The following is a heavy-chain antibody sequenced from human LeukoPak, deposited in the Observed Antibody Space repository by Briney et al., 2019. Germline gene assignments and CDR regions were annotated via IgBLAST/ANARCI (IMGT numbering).Heavy chain of an antibody. CDR3: AGRRSSGWYAY. V-gene: IGHV3-53*01. CDR1: GFTVSSNY. CDR2: IYDSGTT. Sequence: RSGGSLRLSCAASGFTVSSNYMSWVRQAPGKGLEWVSVIYDSGTTYYADSVKGRFLIFRDTSENTVDLQMNSLRVEDTAVYYCAGRRSSGWYAYWGQGTLVTVSS. J-gene: IGHJ4*02. D-gene: IGHD6-19*01.